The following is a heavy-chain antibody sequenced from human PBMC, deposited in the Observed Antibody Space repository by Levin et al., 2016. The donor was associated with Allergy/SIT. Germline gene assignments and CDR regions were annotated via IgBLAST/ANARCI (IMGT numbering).Heavy chain of an antibody. CDR2: ISGSGGST. V-gene: IGHV3-23*01. Sequence: GGSLRLSCAASGFTFSSYAMSWVRQAPGKGLEWVSAISGSGGSTYYADSVKGRFTISRDNSKNTLYLQMNSLRAEDTAVYYCALPPRGVVVVAAGGIWGQGTLVTVSS. J-gene: IGHJ4*02. CDR3: ALPPRGVVVVAAGGI. D-gene: IGHD2-15*01. CDR1: GFTFSSYA.